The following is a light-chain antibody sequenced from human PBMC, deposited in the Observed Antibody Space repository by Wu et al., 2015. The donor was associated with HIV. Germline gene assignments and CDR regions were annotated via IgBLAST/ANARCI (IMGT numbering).Light chain of an antibody. V-gene: IGKV3-11*01. Sequence: EIVLTQSPATLSLSPGERATPSCRASQSVSSYLAWYQQKPGQAPRLLIHDASKRATGIPARFSGSGFGTDFTLTINSLEPEDFAIYYCQQRSNWPPRTTFGGGTKVEI. CDR2: DAS. CDR1: QSVSSY. CDR3: QQRSNWPPRTT. J-gene: IGKJ4*01.